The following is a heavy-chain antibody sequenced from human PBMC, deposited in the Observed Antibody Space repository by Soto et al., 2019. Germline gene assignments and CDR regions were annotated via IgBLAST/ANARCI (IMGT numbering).Heavy chain of an antibody. V-gene: IGHV1-69*01. CDR2: IIPIFGTA. CDR3: ARIVGGSGSYYPMAMDV. J-gene: IGHJ6*02. CDR1: GGTFSSDA. Sequence: QVQLVQSGAEVKKPGSSVKVSCKASGGTFSSDAISWVRQAPGQGLEWMGGIIPIFGTANYAQKFQGRVTITTDESTSTAYMELSSLRSEDTAVYYCARIVGGSGSYYPMAMDVWGQGTTVTVSS. D-gene: IGHD3-10*01.